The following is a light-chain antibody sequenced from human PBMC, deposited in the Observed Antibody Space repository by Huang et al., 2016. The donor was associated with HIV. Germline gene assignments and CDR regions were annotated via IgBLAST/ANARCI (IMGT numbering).Light chain of an antibody. Sequence: IVTTQTPATLPVSSGGRATLSCRASQSVSTNLAWYQQKPGQTPRRIIYGSTTRDAGVPARFRGSGSGTDFTLAISSLQSEDLGIYYCQQYNSWHLTFGGGTKV. V-gene: IGKV3-15*01. J-gene: IGKJ4*01. CDR1: QSVSTN. CDR2: GST. CDR3: QQYNSWHLT.